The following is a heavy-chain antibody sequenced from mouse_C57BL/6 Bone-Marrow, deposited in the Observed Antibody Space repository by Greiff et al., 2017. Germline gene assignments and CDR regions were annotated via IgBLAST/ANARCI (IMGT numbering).Heavy chain of an antibody. CDR3: AKGGDYDGYAMEY. Sequence: QVQLQQPGAELVKPGASVKVSCKASGYTFTSYWMHWVKQRPGQGLEWIGRIHPSDSDTNYNQKFKGKAALTVDKSSSTAYMQLSSLRSEDSAVYYCAKGGDYDGYAMEYWGQGTSVIVSS. D-gene: IGHD2-4*01. V-gene: IGHV1-74*01. CDR1: GYTFTSYW. CDR2: IHPSDSDT. J-gene: IGHJ4*01.